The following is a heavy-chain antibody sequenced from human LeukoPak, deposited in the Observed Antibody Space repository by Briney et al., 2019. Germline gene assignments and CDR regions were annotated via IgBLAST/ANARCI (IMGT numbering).Heavy chain of an antibody. CDR2: INPDNSDT. J-gene: IGHJ4*02. Sequence: GASLQISCKGSGNIFTNNWIAWVRQMPGKGLEWIGIINPDNSDTQYSPPFQGQVTISVDKSITTAYLQWSSLKASDTAKYYCVKRRNDVYDTGAWDPDYWGQGTLVTVSS. D-gene: IGHD3-3*01. CDR1: GNIFTNNW. CDR3: VKRRNDVYDTGAWDPDY. V-gene: IGHV5-51*01.